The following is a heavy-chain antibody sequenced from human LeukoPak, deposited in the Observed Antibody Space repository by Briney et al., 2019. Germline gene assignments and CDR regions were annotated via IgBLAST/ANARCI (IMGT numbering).Heavy chain of an antibody. D-gene: IGHD5-24*01. CDR3: ARDAGYNRFDY. V-gene: IGHV3-7*01. Sequence: GGSLRLSCAASASTFSSSWMAWVRQAPGEGLEWVANINGDGSVKNYVDSVKGRFTISRDNAKNSLYLQMDSLTAEDTAVYYCARDAGYNRFDYWGQGTLVTVSS. J-gene: IGHJ4*02. CDR2: INGDGSVK. CDR1: ASTFSSSW.